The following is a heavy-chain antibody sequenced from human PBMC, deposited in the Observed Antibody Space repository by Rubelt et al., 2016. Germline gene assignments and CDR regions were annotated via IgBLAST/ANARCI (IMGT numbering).Heavy chain of an antibody. CDR2: IRAYNGNT. CDR1: GYTFTSYG. CDR3: ARDVGGNSVLYYFDY. Sequence: QVQLVQSGAEVKKPGASVKVSCKASGYTFTSYGISWVRQAPGQGLEWMGWIRAYNGNTNYAQKLQGRVTMTTDTSTSTAYMALRSLRSDDTAVYYCARDVGGNSVLYYFDYWGQGTLVTVSS. J-gene: IGHJ4*02. V-gene: IGHV1-18*01. D-gene: IGHD4-23*01.